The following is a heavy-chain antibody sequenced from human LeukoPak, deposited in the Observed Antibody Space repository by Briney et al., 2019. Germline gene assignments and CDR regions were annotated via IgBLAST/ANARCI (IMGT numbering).Heavy chain of an antibody. CDR3: GQGVRMGVTSAFDI. V-gene: IGHV3-23*01. Sequence: GGSLRLSCAASEFTFSNYAMSWVRQAPGKGLEWVSGSTGTGDSTYYADSVKGRFTISSDNSKNTLYLQMNSLRATDTAVSNGGQGVRMGVTSAFDIWGQGTMVTVSS. D-gene: IGHD1-26*01. J-gene: IGHJ3*02. CDR2: STGTGDST. CDR1: EFTFSNYA.